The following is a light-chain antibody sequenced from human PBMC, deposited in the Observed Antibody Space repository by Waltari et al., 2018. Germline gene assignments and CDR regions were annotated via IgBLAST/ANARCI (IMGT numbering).Light chain of an antibody. CDR2: GAS. CDR1: QIITNNY. V-gene: IGKV3-20*01. CDR3: QQYANSPLT. J-gene: IGKJ4*01. Sequence: EIVLTQSPGAMSLSPGGRATLSCTATQIITNNYLAWYQQKPGQAPRLLIFGASNRATGIPARFSGSGSGTDFTLPIYGLEPEDSAVYYCQQYANSPLTFGGGATVAIK.